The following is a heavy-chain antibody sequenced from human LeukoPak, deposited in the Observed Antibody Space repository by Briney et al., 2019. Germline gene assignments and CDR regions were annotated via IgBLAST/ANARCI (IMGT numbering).Heavy chain of an antibody. V-gene: IGHV1-8*02. CDR3: ARGLARTSMVTRGGVRFDY. J-gene: IGHJ4*02. Sequence: ASVKVSCKASGGTFSSHPINWVRQATGQGLEWMGWMNPNSGNTGYAQKFQGRVTVTRNTSISTAYMELSSLRSEDTAVYYCARGLARTSMVTRGGVRFDYWGQGTLVTVSS. D-gene: IGHD5-18*01. CDR1: GGTFSSHP. CDR2: MNPNSGNT.